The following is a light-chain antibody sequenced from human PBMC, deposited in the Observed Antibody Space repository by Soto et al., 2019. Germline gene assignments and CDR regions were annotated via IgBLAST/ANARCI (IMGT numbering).Light chain of an antibody. CDR3: QQANTFPWT. CDR1: QGISSW. CDR2: AAS. Sequence: DIQMTQSPSSVSASVGDRVTITCRASQGISSWLAWYQHKPGKAPKLLIYAASSLQSGVPSRFSGSGSGTEFTLTISSLRPEDLATYYCQQANTFPWTFGQGTMVEIK. J-gene: IGKJ1*01. V-gene: IGKV1-12*01.